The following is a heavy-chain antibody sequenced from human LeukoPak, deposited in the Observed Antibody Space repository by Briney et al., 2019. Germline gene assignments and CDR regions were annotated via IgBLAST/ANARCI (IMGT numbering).Heavy chain of an antibody. Sequence: GGSLRLSCAASGFTFSGYSMNWVRQAPGKGLEWVSYINSGSSTINYADSVKGRFTISRDNAKNSLSLQMNSLRAEDTAVYYCARIVVDNRGWYHFDYWGQGTLVTVSS. CDR1: GFTFSGYS. J-gene: IGHJ4*02. CDR2: INSGSSTI. D-gene: IGHD6-19*01. CDR3: ARIVVDNRGWYHFDY. V-gene: IGHV3-48*04.